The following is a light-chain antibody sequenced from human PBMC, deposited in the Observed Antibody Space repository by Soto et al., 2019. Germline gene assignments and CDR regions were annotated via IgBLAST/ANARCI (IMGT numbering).Light chain of an antibody. Sequence: DIQMTQSPSSLSASVGDIVTITCRASQSISSYLNWYQQKPGKAPKLLIYAASSLQSGVPSRFSGSGSGTDFTLTISSLQPEDFATYYCHQSYSPPFTFGQGTRLDI. CDR2: AAS. J-gene: IGKJ5*01. CDR1: QSISSY. CDR3: HQSYSPPFT. V-gene: IGKV1-39*01.